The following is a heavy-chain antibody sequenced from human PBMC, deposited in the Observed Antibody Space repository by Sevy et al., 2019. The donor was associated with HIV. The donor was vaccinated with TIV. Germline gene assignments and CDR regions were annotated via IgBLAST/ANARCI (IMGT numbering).Heavy chain of an antibody. CDR2: MNPNSGNT. J-gene: IGHJ6*02. D-gene: IGHD3-22*01. CDR3: ARTYYYDSSGYYRLFEYYYYGMDV. CDR1: GYTFTSYD. Sequence: ASVKVSCKASGYTFTSYDINWVRQATGQGLEWMGWMNPNSGNTGYAQKFQGRVTMTRNTSISTAYMELSSLGSEDTAGYYCARTYYYDSSGYYRLFEYYYYGMDVWGQGTTVTVSS. V-gene: IGHV1-8*01.